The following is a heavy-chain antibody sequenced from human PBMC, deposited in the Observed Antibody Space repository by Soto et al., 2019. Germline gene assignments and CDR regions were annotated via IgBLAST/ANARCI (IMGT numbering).Heavy chain of an antibody. CDR1: GDSISSADYY. Sequence: QVQLQESGPGLVRPSQTLSLTCTVSGDSISSADYYWSWIRQTPGKGLEWIGHIFYSGTTYYKPSLNSRLTISVDTSKNHFSLRLTSVTAADTAVYYCARDLWVEPELYYYGMDVWGQGTTVTVSS. CDR2: IFYSGTT. J-gene: IGHJ6*02. CDR3: ARDLWVEPELYYYGMDV. D-gene: IGHD1-1*01. V-gene: IGHV4-30-4*01.